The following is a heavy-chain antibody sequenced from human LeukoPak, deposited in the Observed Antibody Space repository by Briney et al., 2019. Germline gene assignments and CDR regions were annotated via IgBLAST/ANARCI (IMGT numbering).Heavy chain of an antibody. D-gene: IGHD3-22*01. CDR2: IYYSGST. J-gene: IGHJ2*01. Sequence: SETLSLTCTVSGGSISSYYWSWIRQPPGKGLEWIGYIYYSGSTNYNPSLKSRVTISVDTSKNQFSLKLSSVTAADTAVYYCARYGSGYDWYFDLWSRGTLVTVSS. V-gene: IGHV4-59*01. CDR1: GGSISSYY. CDR3: ARYGSGYDWYFDL.